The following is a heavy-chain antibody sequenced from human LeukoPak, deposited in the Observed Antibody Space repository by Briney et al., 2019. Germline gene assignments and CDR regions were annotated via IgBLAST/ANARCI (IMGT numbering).Heavy chain of an antibody. V-gene: IGHV1-2*02. CDR1: GYTFTDYY. J-gene: IGHJ4*02. CDR3: ARVGGLY. Sequence: RASVKVSCKASGYTFTDYYMHWVRQAPGQGLEWMGWINPNSGGTKLAQKFQGRVALTRDTSISTAYMELSRLKSDDTAVYYCARVGGLYWGQGTLVTVSS. CDR2: INPNSGGT.